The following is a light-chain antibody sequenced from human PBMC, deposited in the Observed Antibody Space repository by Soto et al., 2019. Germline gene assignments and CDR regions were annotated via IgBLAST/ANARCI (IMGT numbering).Light chain of an antibody. CDR3: CSWAGSNTFYF. CDR2: EVS. J-gene: IGLJ1*01. Sequence: QSALTQPASVSGSPGQSITISCTGTTTDFGSYNLVSWYQQHPGRAPKLMIYEVSRRPSGVSNRFSGSKSGNTASLTISGLQAEDEADYYCCSWAGSNTFYFFGTGTKVTVL. CDR1: TTDFGSYNL. V-gene: IGLV2-23*02.